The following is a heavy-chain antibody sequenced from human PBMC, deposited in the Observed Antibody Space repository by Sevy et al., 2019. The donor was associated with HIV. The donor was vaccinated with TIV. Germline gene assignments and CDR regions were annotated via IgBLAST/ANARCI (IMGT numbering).Heavy chain of an antibody. Sequence: GGSLRLSCAASGFTFSSYAMHWVRQAPGKGLEWVAVISYDGSNKYYADSVKGRFTISRDNSKNTLYLQMNSLRPEDTAVFYCARDLGAVVLPAHTYFHYWGQGTLVTVSS. CDR1: GFTFSSYA. CDR3: ARDLGAVVLPAHTYFHY. CDR2: ISYDGSNK. J-gene: IGHJ4*02. V-gene: IGHV3-30*04. D-gene: IGHD2-2*01.